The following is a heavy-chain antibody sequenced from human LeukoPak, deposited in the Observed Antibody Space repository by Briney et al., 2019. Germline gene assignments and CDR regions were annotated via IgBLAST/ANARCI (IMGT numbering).Heavy chain of an antibody. CDR2: MNPNSGNT. CDR1: GYTFTSYD. D-gene: IGHD6-13*01. V-gene: IGHV1-8*03. Sequence: ASVKVSCKASGYTFTSYDINWVRQATGQGLEWMGWMNPNSGNTGYSQKFQGRVTITRNTSISTAYMELSSLRAEDTAVYYCARGETSSWYSPLYDYYYMDVWGKGTTVTVSS. J-gene: IGHJ6*03. CDR3: ARGETSSWYSPLYDYYYMDV.